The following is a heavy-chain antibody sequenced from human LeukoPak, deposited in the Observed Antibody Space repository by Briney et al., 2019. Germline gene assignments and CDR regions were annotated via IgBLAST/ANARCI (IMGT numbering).Heavy chain of an antibody. CDR1: GFSVRGNN. CDR3: ARAFPAAAHTSFDY. CDR2: IYSDDST. D-gene: IGHD6-13*01. V-gene: IGHV3-66*01. Sequence: GGSLRLSWAASGFSVRGNNMNWVRQAPGKGPEWVSIIYSDDSTYYADSMKGRFTISRDHSKNTLYLQIHSPRAEDTAVYYCARAFPAAAHTSFDYWGQGTLVTVSS. J-gene: IGHJ4*02.